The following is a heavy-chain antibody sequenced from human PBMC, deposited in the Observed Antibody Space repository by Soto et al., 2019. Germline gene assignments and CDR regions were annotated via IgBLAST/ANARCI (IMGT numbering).Heavy chain of an antibody. CDR3: ARGRSNRYYYGLDV. V-gene: IGHV4-4*07. J-gene: IGHJ6*02. CDR1: GGSISRFY. Sequence: SETLSLTCTVSGGSISRFYWSWIRQPAGKGLEWIGRIYASETTRYNPSLMNRVTMSVDASRNQFSLRLTSVTAADTAVYYCARGRSNRYYYGLDVWGQGTTVTVCS. CDR2: IYASETT.